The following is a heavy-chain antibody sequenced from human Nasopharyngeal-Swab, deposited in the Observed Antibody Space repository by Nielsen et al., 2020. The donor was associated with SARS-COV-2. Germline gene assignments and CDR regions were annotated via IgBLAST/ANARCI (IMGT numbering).Heavy chain of an antibody. CDR3: VRVGSSWYGIDYYYYMDV. V-gene: IGHV3-33*01. CDR2: IWYDGSNK. J-gene: IGHJ6*03. CDR1: GFTFSSYG. D-gene: IGHD6-13*01. Sequence: GGSLRLSCAASGFTFSSYGMHWVRQAPGKGLEWVAVIWYDGSNKYYADSVKGRFTISRDNSKNTLYLQMNSLRAEDTAVYYCVRVGSSWYGIDYYYYMDVWGKGTTVTVSS.